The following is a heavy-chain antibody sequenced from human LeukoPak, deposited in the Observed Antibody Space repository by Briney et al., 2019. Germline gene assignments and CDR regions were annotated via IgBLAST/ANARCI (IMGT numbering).Heavy chain of an antibody. CDR2: INPIFGTA. J-gene: IGHJ6*03. D-gene: IGHD3-16*01. CDR1: GGTFSSYA. V-gene: IGHV1-69*05. Sequence: ASVKVSCKTSGGTFSSYAISWVRQAPGQGLEWMGGINPIFGTANYAQKFQGRVTMTRDTSTSTVYMELSSLRSEDTAVYYCARGRRFGGFYYYYMDVWGKGTTVTISS. CDR3: ARGRRFGGFYYYYMDV.